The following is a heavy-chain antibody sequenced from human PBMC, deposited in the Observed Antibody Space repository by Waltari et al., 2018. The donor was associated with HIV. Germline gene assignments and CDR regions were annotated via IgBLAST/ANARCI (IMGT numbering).Heavy chain of an antibody. J-gene: IGHJ6*02. CDR3: TRREEYYYGMDV. CDR1: GLTFSGSA. V-gene: IGHV3-73*01. Sequence: EVQLVESGGGLVQPGGSLKLSCAASGLTFSGSAMHSVRQASGKGLEWVGRIRSKANSYATAYAASVKGRFTISRDDSKNTAYLQMNSLKTEDTAVYYCTRREEYYYGMDVWGQGTTVTVSS. CDR2: IRSKANSYAT.